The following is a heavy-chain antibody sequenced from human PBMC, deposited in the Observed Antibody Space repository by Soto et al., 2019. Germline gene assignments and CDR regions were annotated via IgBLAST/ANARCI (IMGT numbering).Heavy chain of an antibody. Sequence: GGSLRLSCAASVFTFSSYAMSWVRQAPGKGLEWVSAISGSGGSTYYADSVKGRFTISRDNSKNTLYLQMNSLRAEDTAVYYCAKDYLWFGESAYYFDYWGQGTLVTVSS. CDR3: AKDYLWFGESAYYFDY. CDR2: ISGSGGST. CDR1: VFTFSSYA. D-gene: IGHD3-10*01. J-gene: IGHJ4*02. V-gene: IGHV3-23*01.